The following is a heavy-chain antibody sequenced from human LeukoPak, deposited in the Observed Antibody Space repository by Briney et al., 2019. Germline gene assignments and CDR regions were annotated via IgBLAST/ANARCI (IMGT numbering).Heavy chain of an antibody. J-gene: IGHJ6*03. Sequence: GGSLRLSCAASGFTFSNYAIHWVRQAPGKGLEWVAVISHDGSNKYYADSVKGRFTISRDNSKNTLYLQMNSLRTEDTAVYYCARGSRAIVATKFARGRYMDVWGKGTTVTVSS. CDR1: GFTFSNYA. CDR2: ISHDGSNK. D-gene: IGHD5-12*01. V-gene: IGHV3-30*04. CDR3: ARGSRAIVATKFARGRYMDV.